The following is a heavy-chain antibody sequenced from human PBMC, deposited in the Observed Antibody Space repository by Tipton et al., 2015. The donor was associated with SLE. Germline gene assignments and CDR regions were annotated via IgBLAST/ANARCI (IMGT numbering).Heavy chain of an antibody. CDR1: GGSISSSVYY. J-gene: IGHJ4*02. CDR3: AGAPCSGGSCYPPGPLDY. V-gene: IGHV4-39*07. CDR2: IYSSGST. Sequence: TLSLTCTVSGGSISSSVYYWGWIRQPPGKGLEWIGNIYSSGSTNYNPSLKSRVTISVDTSKNQFSLKLSSVTAADTAVYYCAGAPCSGGSCYPPGPLDYWGQGTLVAVSS. D-gene: IGHD2-15*01.